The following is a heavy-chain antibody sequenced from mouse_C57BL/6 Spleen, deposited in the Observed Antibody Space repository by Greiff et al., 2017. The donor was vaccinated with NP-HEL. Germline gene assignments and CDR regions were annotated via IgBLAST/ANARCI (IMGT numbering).Heavy chain of an antibody. CDR1: GFTFSSYG. J-gene: IGHJ1*03. V-gene: IGHV5-6*02. Sequence: EVKLVESGGDLVKPGGSLKLSCAASGFTFSSYGMSWVRQTPDKRLEWVATISSGGSYTYYPDSVKGRFTISSDNAKNTLYLQMSSLKSEDTAMYYCARHGGGNWDWYFDVWGTGTTVTVSS. D-gene: IGHD4-1*01. CDR2: ISSGGSYT. CDR3: ARHGGGNWDWYFDV.